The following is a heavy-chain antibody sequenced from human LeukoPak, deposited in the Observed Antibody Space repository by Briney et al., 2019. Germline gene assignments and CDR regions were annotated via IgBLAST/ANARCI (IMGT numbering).Heavy chain of an antibody. D-gene: IGHD2-2*01. CDR1: GFTFSSYA. J-gene: IGHJ5*02. CDR3: AKCCSSTSCLNWFDP. Sequence: GGSLRLSCAASGFTFSSYAMSWVCQAPGKGLEWVSAISGSGGSTYYADSVKGRFTISRDNSKNTLYLQMNSLRAEDTAVYYCAKCCSSTSCLNWFDPWGQGTLVTVSS. V-gene: IGHV3-23*01. CDR2: ISGSGGST.